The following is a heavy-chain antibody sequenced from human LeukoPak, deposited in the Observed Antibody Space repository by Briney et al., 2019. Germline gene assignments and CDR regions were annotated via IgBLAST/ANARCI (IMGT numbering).Heavy chain of an antibody. Sequence: PSETLSLTCTVSGSSISSYYWSWIRQPPGKGLEWIGYIYYSGSTNYNPSLKSRVTISVDTSKNQFSLKLSSVTAADTAVYYCARDLHYYDSSVHRYYYYYGMDVWGQGTTVTVSS. CDR2: IYYSGST. J-gene: IGHJ6*02. CDR3: ARDLHYYDSSVHRYYYYYGMDV. V-gene: IGHV4-59*01. D-gene: IGHD3-22*01. CDR1: GSSISSYY.